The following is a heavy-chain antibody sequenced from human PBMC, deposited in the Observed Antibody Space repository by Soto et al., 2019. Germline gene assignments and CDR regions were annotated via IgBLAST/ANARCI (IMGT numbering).Heavy chain of an antibody. CDR2: INPATGAA. V-gene: IGHV1-2*02. CDR3: ARGGGVGVAGSAAFDM. J-gene: IGHJ3*02. CDR1: GYPVTAYY. Sequence: QLHLVQSGAVVKKPGASVTVSCSASGYPVTAYYMHWVRQAPGRGLEWMGGINPATGAAKYTQTFQGRVTMTRDTSKSTVFMVLSGLTSADTAVFYCARGGGVGVAGSAAFDMWGQGTLVTVSS. D-gene: IGHD3-3*01.